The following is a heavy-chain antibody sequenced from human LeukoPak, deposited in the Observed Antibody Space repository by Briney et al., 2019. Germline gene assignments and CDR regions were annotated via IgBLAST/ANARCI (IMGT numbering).Heavy chain of an antibody. V-gene: IGHV3-23*01. Sequence: GGSLRLSCAASGFIFTSYAMSWVRHTPGKGLEWVSGISGSGATTYYADSVKGRFTISRDNAKNSLYLQMNSLRAEDTAVYYCARGRYYYYMDVWGKGTTVTVSS. CDR2: ISGSGATT. CDR3: ARGRYYYYMDV. J-gene: IGHJ6*03. CDR1: GFIFTSYA.